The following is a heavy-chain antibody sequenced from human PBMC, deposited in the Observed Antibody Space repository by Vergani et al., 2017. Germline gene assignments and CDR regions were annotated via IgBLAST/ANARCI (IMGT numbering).Heavy chain of an antibody. V-gene: IGHV3-7*04. CDR3: ARSSSRHYYYYYGMDV. Sequence: EVQLVESGGGLVQPGGSLRLSCAASGFTFSSYWMSWVRQAPGKGLEWVANIQQDGREKYYVDSVKGRFTISRDNAKNSLYLQMNSLRAEETAVYYCARSSSRHYYYYYGMDVWGQGTTVTVSS. J-gene: IGHJ6*02. D-gene: IGHD6-13*01. CDR2: IQQDGREK. CDR1: GFTFSSYW.